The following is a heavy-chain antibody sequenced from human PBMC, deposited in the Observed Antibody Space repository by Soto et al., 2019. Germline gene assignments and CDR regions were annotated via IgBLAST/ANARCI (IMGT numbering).Heavy chain of an antibody. CDR3: STDWDSGWYH. D-gene: IGHD6-19*01. V-gene: IGHV3-15*07. CDR1: GFTFSSAW. J-gene: IGHJ5*02. CDR2: IKTKIDGGTT. Sequence: EVQLVESGGGLVKPGGSLRLSCAASGFTFSSAWMNWVRQAPGKGLEWVGRIKTKIDGGTTDYAAPVKGRFTISRDDSKNTLYLKMNSLKTEDTAVYYCSTDWDSGWYHWGQGTMVTVSS.